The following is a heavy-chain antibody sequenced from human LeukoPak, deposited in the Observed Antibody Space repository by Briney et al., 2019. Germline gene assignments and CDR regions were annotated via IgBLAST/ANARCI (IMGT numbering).Heavy chain of an antibody. CDR3: AKDERNWNYNLASQTYD. D-gene: IGHD1-7*01. CDR1: GFRFSSYA. J-gene: IGHJ4*02. Sequence: GGSPRLSCAASGFRFSSYAMSWVRQAPGKGLEWVSAIGGSGVSTYYADSVKGRFTVSRDNSKNTLYLQMSSLRAEDTAVYYCAKDERNWNYNLASQTYDWGQGTLVTVSS. V-gene: IGHV3-23*01. CDR2: IGGSGVST.